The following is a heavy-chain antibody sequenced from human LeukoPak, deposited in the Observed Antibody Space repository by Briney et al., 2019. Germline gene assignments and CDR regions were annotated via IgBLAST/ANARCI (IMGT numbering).Heavy chain of an antibody. D-gene: IGHD6-13*01. Sequence: GGSLRLSCAASGFTFSPYAMNWVGQAPGKGLEWVSGISGRGDTTYYADSVKGGFTVSRDNTKNTLYVQRNSVRVEDTGIYYCAKDPSSTWCWGQGTLVTVSS. V-gene: IGHV3-23*01. J-gene: IGHJ4*02. CDR3: AKDPSSTWC. CDR1: GFTFSPYA. CDR2: ISGRGDTT.